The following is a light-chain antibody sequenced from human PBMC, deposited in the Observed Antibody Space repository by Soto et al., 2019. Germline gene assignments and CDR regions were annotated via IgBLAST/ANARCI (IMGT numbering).Light chain of an antibody. Sequence: VITPSAATLSVSPGERVTLSCRASPSVSSYLAWYHQEPDQAPRLLIXGESTRATGFPARFSGNGSGREFTLTISSLQSEDFAVYYCQQYNNWPTWTFGQGTKVDIK. CDR1: PSVSSY. V-gene: IGKV3-15*01. J-gene: IGKJ1*01. CDR3: QQYNNWPTWT. CDR2: GES.